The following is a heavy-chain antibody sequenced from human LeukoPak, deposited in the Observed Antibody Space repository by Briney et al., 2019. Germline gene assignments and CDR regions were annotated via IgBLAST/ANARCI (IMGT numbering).Heavy chain of an antibody. CDR2: INHSGST. J-gene: IGHJ6*02. D-gene: IGHD3-10*02. CDR3: ASNIHVPYGMDV. CDR1: GGSFSGYY. V-gene: IGHV4-34*01. Sequence: SETLSPTCAVYGGSFSGYYWSWIRQPPGKGLEWIGEINHSGSTNYNPSLKSRVTISVDTSKNQFSLKLSSVTAADTAVYYCASNIHVPYGMDVWGQGTTVTVSS.